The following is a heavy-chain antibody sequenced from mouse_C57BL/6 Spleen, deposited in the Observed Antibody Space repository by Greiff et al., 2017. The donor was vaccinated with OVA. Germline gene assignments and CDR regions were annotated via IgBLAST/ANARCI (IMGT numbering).Heavy chain of an antibody. D-gene: IGHD2-4*01. CDR2: IDPSASYT. CDR1: GYTFTSYW. CDR3: ARPYDYDRYFDV. Sequence: QVQLQQPGAELVKPGASVKLSCKASGYTFTSYWMQWVKQRPGQGLEWIGEIDPSASYTNYNQKFKGKATLTVDTSSSTAYMQLSSLTSEDSAVYYCARPYDYDRYFDVWGTGTTVTVSS. J-gene: IGHJ1*03. V-gene: IGHV1-50*01.